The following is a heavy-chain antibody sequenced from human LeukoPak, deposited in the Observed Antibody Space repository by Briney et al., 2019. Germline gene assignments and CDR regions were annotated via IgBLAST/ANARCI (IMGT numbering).Heavy chain of an antibody. D-gene: IGHD2-21*02. Sequence: PGGSLRLSCAASGFTFSSYAMSWVRQAPGKGLEWVSAISGSGGSTYYADSVMGRFTISRDNSKNALYLQMNSLRAEDTAVYYCAKDPYCGGDCYIDYWGQGTLVTVSS. CDR2: ISGSGGST. CDR1: GFTFSSYA. V-gene: IGHV3-23*01. J-gene: IGHJ4*02. CDR3: AKDPYCGGDCYIDY.